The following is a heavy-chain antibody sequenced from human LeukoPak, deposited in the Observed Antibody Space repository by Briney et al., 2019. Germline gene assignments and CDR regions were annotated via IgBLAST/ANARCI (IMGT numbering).Heavy chain of an antibody. D-gene: IGHD6-19*01. Sequence: GGSLRLSCATSGFTFSSYDMNWVRQAPGKGLEWVSSITNRNSYVYYADSVKGRFTISRDNAENSLDLQMNSLKVEDTAIYYCTSNRTFSSGWYVDYWGQGTLVTVSS. CDR3: TSNRTFSSGWYVDY. V-gene: IGHV3-21*01. CDR2: ITNRNSYV. CDR1: GFTFSSYD. J-gene: IGHJ4*02.